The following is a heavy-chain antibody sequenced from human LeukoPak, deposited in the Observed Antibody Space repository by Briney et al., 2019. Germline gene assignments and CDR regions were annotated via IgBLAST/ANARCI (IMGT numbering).Heavy chain of an antibody. CDR3: ARSHGSGSYYNLSDY. CDR1: GGSIRSYY. J-gene: IGHJ4*02. CDR2: IYYSGST. D-gene: IGHD3-10*01. Sequence: SGTLSLTCTVSGGSIRSYYWSWIRQPPGKGLEWIGYIYYSGSTNYNPSLKSRVTISVDTSKNQFSLKLSSVTAADTAVYYCARSHGSGSYYNLSDYWGQGTLVTVSS. V-gene: IGHV4-59*01.